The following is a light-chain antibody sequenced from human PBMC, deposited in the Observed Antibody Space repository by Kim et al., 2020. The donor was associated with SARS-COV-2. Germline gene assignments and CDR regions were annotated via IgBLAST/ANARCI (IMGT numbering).Light chain of an antibody. V-gene: IGKV3-20*01. J-gene: IGKJ1*01. CDR2: GAS. CDR1: QSVSNYY. CDR3: HQYGSSPWT. Sequence: EIVLTQSPGTLSLSPGERVTLSCRASQSVSNYYLAWYQQKPGQAPRLLIYGASSRATGIPDRFSGSGSGTDFTLTISRLEPEDFAVFYCHQYGSSPWTFGQGTKVDIK.